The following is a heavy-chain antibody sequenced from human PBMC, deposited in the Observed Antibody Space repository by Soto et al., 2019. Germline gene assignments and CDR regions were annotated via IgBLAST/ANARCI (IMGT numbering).Heavy chain of an antibody. CDR1: GFTFSSYG. Sequence: QVQLVESGGGVVQPGRSLRLSCAASGFTFSSYGMHWVRQAPGKGLEWVAVISYDGSNKYYADSVKGRFTISRDNSKNTLYLQSNSMRSEDTAVYYCAKQGGYYGSGLWSSFDYWGQGTLVTVFS. D-gene: IGHD3-10*01. CDR2: ISYDGSNK. CDR3: AKQGGYYGSGLWSSFDY. V-gene: IGHV3-30*18. J-gene: IGHJ4*02.